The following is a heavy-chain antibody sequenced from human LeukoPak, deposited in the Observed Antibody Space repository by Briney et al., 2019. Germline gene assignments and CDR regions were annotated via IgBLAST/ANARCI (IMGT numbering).Heavy chain of an antibody. J-gene: IGHJ4*02. CDR1: GGSFSGYY. Sequence: SETLSLTCAVYGGSFSGYYWSWIRQPPGKGLERIGEINHSGSTNYNPSLKSRVTISVDTSKNQFSLKLSSVTAADTAVYYCARNIIRGVIISWGQGTLVTVSS. V-gene: IGHV4-34*01. D-gene: IGHD3-10*01. CDR3: ARNIIRGVIIS. CDR2: INHSGST.